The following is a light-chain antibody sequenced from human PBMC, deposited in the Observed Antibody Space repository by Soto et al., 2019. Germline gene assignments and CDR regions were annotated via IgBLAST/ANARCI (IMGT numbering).Light chain of an antibody. V-gene: IGKV3D-15*01. CDR3: QQYNNWGLS. CDR1: QNVGTN. Sequence: IVLTQSPATLSVSPGEGVTLSCRASQNVGTNLAWYQLKPGLAPRLLIYGSSTRATGIPATFSGSGSGTEFTLNISSLQSEDSAVYYCQQYNNWGLSFGGGTKVELK. CDR2: GSS. J-gene: IGKJ4*01.